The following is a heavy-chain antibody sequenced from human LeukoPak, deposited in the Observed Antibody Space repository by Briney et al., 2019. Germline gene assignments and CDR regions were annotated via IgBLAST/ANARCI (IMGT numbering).Heavy chain of an antibody. D-gene: IGHD2-15*01. CDR1: GFTFSDHY. CDR2: IKQDGSEK. CDR3: ARDIRTYSNYYYYYGMDV. Sequence: TGGSLRLSCAASGFTFSDHYMDWVRQAPGKGLEWVANIKQDGSEKYYVDSVKGRFTISRDNAKNSLYLQMNSLRAEDTAVYYCARDIRTYSNYYYYYGMDVWGQGTTVTVSS. V-gene: IGHV3-7*01. J-gene: IGHJ6*02.